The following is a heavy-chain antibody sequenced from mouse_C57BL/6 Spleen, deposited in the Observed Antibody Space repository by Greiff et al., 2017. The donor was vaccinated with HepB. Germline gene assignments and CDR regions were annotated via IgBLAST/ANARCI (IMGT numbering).Heavy chain of an antibody. J-gene: IGHJ1*03. CDR2: IYPGDGDT. Sequence: QVQLQQSGPELVKPGASVKISCKASGYPFSSSWMNWVKQRPGKGLEWIGRIYPGDGDTNYNGKFKGKATLTADKSSSTAYMQLSSLTSEDSAVYFCARLPGVWGTGTTVTVSS. CDR3: ARLPGV. V-gene: IGHV1-82*01. CDR1: GYPFSSSW.